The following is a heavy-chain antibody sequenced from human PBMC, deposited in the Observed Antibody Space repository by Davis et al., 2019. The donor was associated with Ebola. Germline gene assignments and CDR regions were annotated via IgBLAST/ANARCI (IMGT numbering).Heavy chain of an antibody. Sequence: GESLKISRAASGFTFSSYGMHWVRQAPGKGLEWVAIISYDGINKYYGDSVKGRFTISRDNSKNTLYLQMNSLRAEDTAVYYCAKGLKVSGWYYFDYWGQGTLVTVSS. V-gene: IGHV3-30*18. CDR2: ISYDGINK. J-gene: IGHJ4*02. CDR1: GFTFSSYG. D-gene: IGHD6-19*01. CDR3: AKGLKVSGWYYFDY.